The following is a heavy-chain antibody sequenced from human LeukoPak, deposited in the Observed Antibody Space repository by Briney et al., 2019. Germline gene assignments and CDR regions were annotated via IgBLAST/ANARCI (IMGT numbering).Heavy chain of an antibody. J-gene: IGHJ5*02. CDR2: IRYDGSNK. V-gene: IGHV3-30*02. CDR1: GFTFSSYG. CDR3: AKGPSPGYSSSWPKGKNWFDP. Sequence: GGSLRLSCAASGFTFSSYGMHWVRQAPGKGLEWVAFIRYDGSNKYYADSVKGRFTISRDNSKNTLYLQMNSLRAEDTAVYYCAKGPSPGYSSSWPKGKNWFDPWGQGTLVTVSS. D-gene: IGHD6-13*01.